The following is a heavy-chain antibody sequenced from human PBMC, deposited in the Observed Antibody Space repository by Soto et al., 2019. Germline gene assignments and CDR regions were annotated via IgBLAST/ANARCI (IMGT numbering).Heavy chain of an antibody. J-gene: IGHJ6*02. Sequence: EVQLVQSGAEVKKPGESLKISCKGSGYSFTSYWIGWVRQMPGKGLEWMGIIYPGDSDTRYSPSFQGQVTISADKSISTAYLQWSSLKASDTAMYYCARHAVVVPAATVYYYYYGMDVWGQGTTVTVSS. CDR2: IYPGDSDT. V-gene: IGHV5-51*01. CDR1: GYSFTSYW. D-gene: IGHD2-2*01. CDR3: ARHAVVVPAATVYYYYYGMDV.